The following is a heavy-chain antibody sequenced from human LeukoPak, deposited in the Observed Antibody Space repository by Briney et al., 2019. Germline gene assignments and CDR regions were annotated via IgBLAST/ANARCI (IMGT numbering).Heavy chain of an antibody. CDR1: GCTFSSYA. V-gene: IGHV3-23*01. CDR3: EKAYRHCSSTSCLVSRYYYYMDV. J-gene: IGHJ6*03. CDR2: ISGSGGST. D-gene: IGHD2-2*01. Sequence: GWSLRLSCAASGCTFSSYAVGWVHQAPGKGLEWVSAISGSGGSTYYADSVKGRFTISRDNSKNTLYLQMNSLRAEDTAVYYCEKAYRHCSSTSCLVSRYYYYMDVWGKGTTVTVSS.